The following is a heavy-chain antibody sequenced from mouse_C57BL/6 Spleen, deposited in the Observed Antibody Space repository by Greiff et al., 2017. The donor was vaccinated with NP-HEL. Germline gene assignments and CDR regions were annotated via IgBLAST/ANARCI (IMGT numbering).Heavy chain of an antibody. CDR1: GFSLTSYG. CDR3: AKPRGGYYGYDVYYAMDY. Sequence: VQLQESGPGLVAPSQSLSITCTVSGFSLTSYGVSWVRQPPGKGLEWLGVIWGDGSTNYHSALISRLSISKDNSKSQVFLKLNSLQTDDTATYYCAKPRGGYYGYDVYYAMDYWGQGTSVTVSS. V-gene: IGHV2-3*01. D-gene: IGHD2-2*01. J-gene: IGHJ4*01. CDR2: IWGDGST.